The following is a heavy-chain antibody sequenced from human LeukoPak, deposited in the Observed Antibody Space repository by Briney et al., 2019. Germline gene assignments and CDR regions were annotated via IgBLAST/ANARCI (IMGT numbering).Heavy chain of an antibody. D-gene: IGHD2-2*01. Sequence: GASVKVSCKASGYTFTSYGISWVRQAPGQGLEWMGWISAYNGNTNYAQKLQGRVTMTTDTSTSTAYMELRSLRSDDTAVYYCVTTAEYQQLDYWAREPWSPSPQ. V-gene: IGHV1-18*01. J-gene: IGHJ4*02. CDR3: VTTAEYQQLDY. CDR1: GYTFTSYG. CDR2: ISAYNGNT.